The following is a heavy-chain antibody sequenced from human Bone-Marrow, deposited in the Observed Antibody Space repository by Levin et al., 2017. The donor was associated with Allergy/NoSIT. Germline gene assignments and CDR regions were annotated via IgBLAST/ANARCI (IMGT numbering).Heavy chain of an antibody. CDR2: IYYNGRS. J-gene: IGHJ5*02. CDR1: GGSVSSSSYY. D-gene: IGHD3-10*01. CDR3: AGLEGGITHFDL. V-gene: IGHV4-39*01. Sequence: SETLSLTCIVSGGSVSSSSYYWGWIRQPPGKGLEWIANIYYNGRSEYNPSLRSRFTISVDLASQRFSLGLTTVTPADTATYYCAGLEGGITHFDLWGQGTLVSVSS.